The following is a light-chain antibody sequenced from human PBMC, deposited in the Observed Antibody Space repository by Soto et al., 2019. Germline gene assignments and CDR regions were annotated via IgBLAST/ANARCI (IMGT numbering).Light chain of an antibody. Sequence: DIQMTQSPSSLSASVGDRVTITCRASQSISSYLNWYQQKPGKAPKLLIYAASSLQSGVPSRFSGRGSGTDFTLTISSLQPEEFATYYCQQSYSTPPTFGQGTKLEIK. CDR3: QQSYSTPPT. J-gene: IGKJ2*01. CDR1: QSISSY. CDR2: AAS. V-gene: IGKV1-39*01.